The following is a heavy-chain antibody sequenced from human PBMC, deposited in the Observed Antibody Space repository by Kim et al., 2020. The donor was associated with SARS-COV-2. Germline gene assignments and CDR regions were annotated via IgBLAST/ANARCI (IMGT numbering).Heavy chain of an antibody. J-gene: IGHJ4*02. CDR3: VTWTGYGDYNSLLDQ. CDR1: GFTFSNHG. Sequence: GGSLRLSCAGSGFTFSNHGMHWVRQAPGKGLEWVAIIWYDGSNRHYADSVKGRFTISRDNSKHTLYLQMNSLRAEDTAVYHCVTWTGYGDYNSLLDQWGQGTLGTVSP. CDR2: IWYDGSNR. V-gene: IGHV3-33*01. D-gene: IGHD4-17*01.